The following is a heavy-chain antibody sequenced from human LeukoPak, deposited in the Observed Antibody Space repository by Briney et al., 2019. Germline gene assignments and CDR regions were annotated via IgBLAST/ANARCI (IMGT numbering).Heavy chain of an antibody. V-gene: IGHV4-61*02. CDR1: GGSISSGSYY. CDR3: VRGDGYKDFDY. CDR2: IYTSGST. J-gene: IGHJ4*02. D-gene: IGHD5-24*01. Sequence: SETLSLTCTVSGGSISSGSYYWSWIRQPAGKGLEWIGRIYTSGSTTYNPSLKSRVTISVDTSKNQFSLKLSSVTAADTAVYYCVRGDGYKDFDYWGQGTLVTVSS.